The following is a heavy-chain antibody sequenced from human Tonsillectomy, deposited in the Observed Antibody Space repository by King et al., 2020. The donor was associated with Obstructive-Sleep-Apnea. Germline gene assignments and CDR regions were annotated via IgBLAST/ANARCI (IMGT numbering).Heavy chain of an antibody. D-gene: IGHD2-8*01. J-gene: IGHJ4*02. CDR2: ISSSSSYT. Sequence: VQLVESGGGLVKPGGSLRLSCAASGFTFSDYYMSWIRQAPGKGLEWVSYISSSSSYTNYADSVKGRFTISRDNAKNSLYLQMNSLRAEDTAVYYCARDQWAGSGQALDYWGQGTLVTVSS. CDR1: GFTFSDYY. V-gene: IGHV3-11*06. CDR3: ARDQWAGSGQALDY.